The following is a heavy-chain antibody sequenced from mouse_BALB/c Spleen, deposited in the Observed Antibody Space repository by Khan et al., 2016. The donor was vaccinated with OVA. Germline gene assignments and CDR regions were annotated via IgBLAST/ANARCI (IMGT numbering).Heavy chain of an antibody. CDR3: ARGNYYGSSSWFGY. Sequence: QVQLKESGAELMKPGASVKISCKATGYTFSSYWIEWAKQRPGHGLEWIGEILPGSGRNNYNEKFKGKATFTADTSSNTAYMQLSNLTSDDSAVYYCARGNYYGSSSWFGYWGQGTLVTVSA. V-gene: IGHV1-9*01. J-gene: IGHJ3*01. D-gene: IGHD1-1*01. CDR1: GYTFSSYW. CDR2: ILPGSGRN.